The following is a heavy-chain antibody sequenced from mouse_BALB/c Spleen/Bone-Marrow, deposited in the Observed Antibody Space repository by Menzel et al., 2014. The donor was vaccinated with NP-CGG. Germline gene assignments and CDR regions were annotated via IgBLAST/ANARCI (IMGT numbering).Heavy chain of an antibody. D-gene: IGHD1-1*01. CDR2: IKLKSNNYAT. Sequence: VQGVESGGGLVQPGGSMKLSCVASGFTFSNYWMNWVRQSPEKGLEWVAEIKLKSNNYATHYAESVKGRFTISRDDSKSNVYLQMNNLRGEDTGIYYCTRGPQFVITAVPTGIFDYWGQGTTLTVSS. V-gene: IGHV6-6*02. J-gene: IGHJ2*01. CDR3: TRGPQFVITAVPTGIFDY. CDR1: GFTFSNYW.